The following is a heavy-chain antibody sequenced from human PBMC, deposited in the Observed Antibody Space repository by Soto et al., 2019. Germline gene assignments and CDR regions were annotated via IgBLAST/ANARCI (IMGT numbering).Heavy chain of an antibody. CDR2: ISAYNGNT. CDR1: GYTFTSYG. D-gene: IGHD3-10*01. CDR3: AGVCFCYYGAYYYYMDV. Sequence: ASVKVSCKASGYTFTSYGISWVRQAPGQGLEWMGWISAYNGNTNYAQKLQGRVTMTTDTSTSTAYMELRSLRSDDTAVYSCAGVCFCYYGAYYYYMDVWGKGTMVTVSS. J-gene: IGHJ6*03. V-gene: IGHV1-18*01.